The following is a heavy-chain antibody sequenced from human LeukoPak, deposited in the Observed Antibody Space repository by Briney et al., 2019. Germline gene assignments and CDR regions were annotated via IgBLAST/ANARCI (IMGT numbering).Heavy chain of an antibody. CDR2: IYYSGST. CDR3: ARHWLGIQDFDY. J-gene: IGHJ4*02. V-gene: IGHV4-39*01. CDR1: GGSISSSSYY. Sequence: SETLSLTCTVSGGSISSSSYYWGWIRQPPGKGLEWIGSIYYSGSTYYSPSLKSRVTISVDTSKNQFSLKLSSVTAADTAVYYCARHWLGIQDFDYWGQGTLVTVSS. D-gene: IGHD6-19*01.